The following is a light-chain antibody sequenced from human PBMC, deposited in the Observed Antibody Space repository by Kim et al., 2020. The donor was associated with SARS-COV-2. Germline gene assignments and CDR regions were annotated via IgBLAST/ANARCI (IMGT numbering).Light chain of an antibody. CDR3: QQGHSFPHT. Sequence: DIQMTQSPSSVSASVGDRVTITCRASQGISTYLAWYQQKPGEAPGLLIYAASTLQSGVPSRFSGSGSGTEFTLSISSLQPEDFATYYCQQGHSFPHTFGQGTKVDIK. CDR1: QGISTY. J-gene: IGKJ2*01. V-gene: IGKV1-12*01. CDR2: AAS.